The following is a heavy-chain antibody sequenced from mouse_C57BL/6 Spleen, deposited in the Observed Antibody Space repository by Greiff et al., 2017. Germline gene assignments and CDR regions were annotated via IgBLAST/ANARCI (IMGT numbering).Heavy chain of an antibody. D-gene: IGHD2-4*01. CDR3: ATGDDYGHFDY. J-gene: IGHJ2*01. CDR2: IDPSDSET. CDR1: GYTFTSYW. V-gene: IGHV1-52*01. Sequence: QVQLQQPGAELVRPGSSVKLSCKASGYTFTSYWMHWVKQRPIQGLEWIGNIDPSDSETHYNQKFKDKATLTVDKSSSTAYMQLSSLTSEDSAVYYCATGDDYGHFDYWGQGTTLTVSS.